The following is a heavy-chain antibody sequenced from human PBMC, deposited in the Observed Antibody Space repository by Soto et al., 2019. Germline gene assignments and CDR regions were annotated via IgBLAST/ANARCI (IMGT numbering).Heavy chain of an antibody. CDR1: GYTFTSYG. Sequence: ASVKVSCKTSGYTFTSYGISWVRQAPGQGLEWMGWISAYNGNTSYAQKLQGRVTVTTDTSTSTAYLELRSLRSDDTAVYYCARDQHYYASSGYYENWGQGXLVTVYS. CDR3: ARDQHYYASSGYYEN. CDR2: ISAYNGNT. D-gene: IGHD3-22*01. V-gene: IGHV1-18*04. J-gene: IGHJ4*02.